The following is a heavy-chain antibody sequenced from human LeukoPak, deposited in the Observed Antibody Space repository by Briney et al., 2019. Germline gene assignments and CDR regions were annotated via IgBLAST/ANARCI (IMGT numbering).Heavy chain of an antibody. Sequence: QPGRSLRLSCAASGFTFDDYAMHWVRQAPGKGLERVSGISWNSGSIGYADSVKGRFTISRDNAKNSLYLQMNSLRAEDTALYYCAKDANDYGDSDTPDAFDIWGQGTMVTVSS. V-gene: IGHV3-9*01. D-gene: IGHD4-17*01. CDR2: ISWNSGSI. CDR1: GFTFDDYA. J-gene: IGHJ3*02. CDR3: AKDANDYGDSDTPDAFDI.